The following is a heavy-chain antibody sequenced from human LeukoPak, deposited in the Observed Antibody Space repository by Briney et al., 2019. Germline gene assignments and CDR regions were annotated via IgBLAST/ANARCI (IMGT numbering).Heavy chain of an antibody. CDR1: GGSISSSSYY. V-gene: IGHV4-39*01. D-gene: IGHD3-10*01. Sequence: SETLSLTCTVSGGSISSSSYYWGWIRQPPGKGLEWIGSIYYSGSTYYNPSLKSRFTISVDTSNNQFSLKLSSVTAPDTAVYYCARQTGSGLFSLPGGQGTLVTVSS. J-gene: IGHJ4*02. CDR2: IYYSGST. CDR3: ARQTGSGLFSLP.